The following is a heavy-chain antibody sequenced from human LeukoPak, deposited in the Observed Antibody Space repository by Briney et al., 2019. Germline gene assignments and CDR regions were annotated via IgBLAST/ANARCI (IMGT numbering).Heavy chain of an antibody. CDR3: ARHYSNSLYYYYGLDV. D-gene: IGHD4-11*01. J-gene: IGHJ6*02. CDR2: MYTDGGT. CDR1: GFTVSTNY. Sequence: GGSLRLSCAVSGFTVSTNYMSWVRQAAGKGLEWVSLMYTDGGTLYADSVKGRFTISRDSSKNTLFLQMNSLRAEDTAVYYCARHYSNSLYYYYGLDVWGQGTTVTVSS. V-gene: IGHV3-66*04.